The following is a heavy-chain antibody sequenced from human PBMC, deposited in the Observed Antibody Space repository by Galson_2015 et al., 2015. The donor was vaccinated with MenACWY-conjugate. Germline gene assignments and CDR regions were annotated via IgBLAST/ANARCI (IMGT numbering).Heavy chain of an antibody. CDR2: IYPAGSNT. Sequence: QSGAEVKKPGASLKISCKASGYSFSTCWVGWVRQMPGEGLEWMGIIYPAGSNTTYSPSFQGQVTISADKSTSTAYLQWSSLRASDTAMYYCAIWPGYCSTTSCYNSRFDYWGQGTLVTVSS. CDR3: AIWPGYCSTTSCYNSRFDY. V-gene: IGHV5-51*01. D-gene: IGHD2-2*02. CDR1: GYSFSTCW. J-gene: IGHJ4*02.